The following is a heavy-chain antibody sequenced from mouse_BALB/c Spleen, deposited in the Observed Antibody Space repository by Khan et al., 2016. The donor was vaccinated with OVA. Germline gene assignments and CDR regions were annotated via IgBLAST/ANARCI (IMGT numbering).Heavy chain of an antibody. D-gene: IGHD1-2*01. V-gene: IGHV3-2*02. CDR1: GYSITSDYG. CDR3: ARTARIKY. Sequence: EVKLEESGPGLVKPSQSLSLTCTVTGYSITSDYGWNWIRQFPGNKLEWMGYISYSGSTNYNPSLKSRISITRDTSKNQFFLQLNSVTTEDTATYYRARTARIKYWGQGTTLTVSS. J-gene: IGHJ2*01. CDR2: ISYSGST.